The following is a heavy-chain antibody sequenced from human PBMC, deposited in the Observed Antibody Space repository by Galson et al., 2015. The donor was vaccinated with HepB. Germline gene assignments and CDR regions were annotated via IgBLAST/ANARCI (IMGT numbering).Heavy chain of an antibody. CDR1: GYTFTSYG. J-gene: IGHJ5*02. Sequence: SVKVSCKASGYTFTSYGISWVRQAPGQGLEWMGWISAYNGNTNYAQKLQGRVTMTTDTSTSTAYMELRSLRSDDTAVYYCARVPGAYDSTTGWFDPWGQGTLVTVSS. CDR3: ARVPGAYDSTTGWFDP. CDR2: ISAYNGNT. D-gene: IGHD1-1*01. V-gene: IGHV1-18*04.